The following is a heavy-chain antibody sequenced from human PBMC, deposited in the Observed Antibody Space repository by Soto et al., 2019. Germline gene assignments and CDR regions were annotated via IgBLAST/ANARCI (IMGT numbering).Heavy chain of an antibody. CDR2: IYYSGST. CDR1: GGSISSGGYY. J-gene: IGHJ3*02. D-gene: IGHD1-1*01. V-gene: IGHV4-31*03. CDR3: AREYNTDFHHFDI. Sequence: QVQLQESGPGLVKPSQTLSLTCTVSGGSISSGGYYWSWIRQHPGKGLEWIGYIYYSGSTYYNPSLQSRVTISVDTSKNQFSLKLSYVTAADTAVYYCAREYNTDFHHFDIWGQGTMVTVSS.